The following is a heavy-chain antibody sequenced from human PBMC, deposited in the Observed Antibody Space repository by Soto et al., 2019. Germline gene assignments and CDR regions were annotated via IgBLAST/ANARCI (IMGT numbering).Heavy chain of an antibody. V-gene: IGHV1-46*03. Sequence: QVQLVQSGAEVKKPGASVKLSCKTSGYTFTSHYLHRVRQAPGQELEWMGIINPSGGATKYAQKFQGRVTMARDTSTSTVYMELDGLTSGDTAVYYCARVDAIFGVLGGEYYFDYWGQGTLVTVPS. D-gene: IGHD3-3*01. CDR1: GYTFTSHY. J-gene: IGHJ4*02. CDR3: ARVDAIFGVLGGEYYFDY. CDR2: INPSGGAT.